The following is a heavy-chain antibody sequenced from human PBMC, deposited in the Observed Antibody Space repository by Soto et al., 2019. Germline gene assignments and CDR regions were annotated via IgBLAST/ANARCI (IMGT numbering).Heavy chain of an antibody. J-gene: IGHJ4*02. CDR1: GFTFSSHW. CDR2: INRYGSSA. D-gene: IGHD3-16*01. V-gene: IGHV3-74*01. Sequence: EVQLVESGGGLVQPGGSLRVACAASGFTFSSHWMHWVRQAPGKGLVWLSQINRYGSSADYADSVKGRFTISRDNAKNTLHLQMDSLRAEDTAVYYCARGGEEGVIDYWGQGTLVTVSA. CDR3: ARGGEEGVIDY.